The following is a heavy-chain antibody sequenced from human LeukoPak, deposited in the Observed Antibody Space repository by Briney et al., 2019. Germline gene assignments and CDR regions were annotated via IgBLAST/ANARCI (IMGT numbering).Heavy chain of an antibody. J-gene: IGHJ6*03. CDR3: ARTTAGYCRGRSCYSYYYYMDV. CDR2: MYYSGST. CDR1: GGYISSYF. Sequence: SETLSLIYTVSGGYISSYFWRWIRQPPGKGREWMGYMYYSGSTNYNPSLQSRSTISVGTSKSQFSLKLTSVTAADTGVYYCARTTAGYCRGRSCYSYYYYMDVWGKGTTVTASS. D-gene: IGHD2-15*01. V-gene: IGHV4-59*01.